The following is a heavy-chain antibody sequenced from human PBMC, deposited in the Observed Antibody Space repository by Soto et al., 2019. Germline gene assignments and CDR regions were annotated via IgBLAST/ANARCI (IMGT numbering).Heavy chain of an antibody. V-gene: IGHV3-30-3*01. D-gene: IGHD3-3*01. CDR2: ISYDGSNK. J-gene: IGHJ6*02. CDR1: GFTFSSYA. CDR3: ARDRSVYYDFWSGYQRSYGMDV. Sequence: SLRLSCAASGFTFSSYAMHWVRQAPGKGLEWVAVISYDGSNKYYADSVKGRFTISRDNSKNTLYLQMNSLRAEDTAVYYCARDRSVYYDFWSGYQRSYGMDVWGQGTTVTVSS.